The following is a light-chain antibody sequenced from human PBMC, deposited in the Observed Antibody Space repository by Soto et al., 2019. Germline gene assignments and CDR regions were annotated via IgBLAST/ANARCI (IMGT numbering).Light chain of an antibody. V-gene: IGKV4-1*01. CDR1: QSVLYSSNNNNY. CDR3: QQYYDTPRT. Sequence: DIVMTQSPDSLAVSLGERAPIHCKSSQSVLYSSNNNNYLAWYQHKPGQPPKLLIYWASTRESGVPDRFSGSGSGTDFTLTISSLQAEEVAVYYCQQYYDTPRTVGQGTKVDIK. CDR2: WAS. J-gene: IGKJ1*01.